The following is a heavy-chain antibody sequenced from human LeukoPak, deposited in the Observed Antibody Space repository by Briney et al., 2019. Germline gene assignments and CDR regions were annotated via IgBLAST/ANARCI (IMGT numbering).Heavy chain of an antibody. CDR3: AKDRSSSWYRDWFHP. D-gene: IGHD6-13*01. CDR1: GFTFSSYA. J-gene: IGHJ5*02. V-gene: IGHV3-23*01. Sequence: GGSLRLSCAASGFTFSSYAMSWVRQAPGKGLEWVSAISGSGGSTYYADSVKGRFTISRDNSKNTLYLQMNSLRAEDTAVYYCAKDRSSSWYRDWFHPWGQGTLVTVSS. CDR2: ISGSGGST.